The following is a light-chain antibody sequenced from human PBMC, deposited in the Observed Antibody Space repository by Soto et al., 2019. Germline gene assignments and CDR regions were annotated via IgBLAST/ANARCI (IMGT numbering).Light chain of an antibody. CDR2: VAS. J-gene: IGKJ2*01. V-gene: IGKV3-20*01. CDR1: QSVPSKY. CDR3: HQYGISPQT. Sequence: ESVLTQSPGTLSLSPGERTTLSCRASQSVPSKYLAWYQQKPGQAPRLLIFVASRRATSVPDRFVGSASGTGFTLTISGLEREDFAMYYCHQYGISPQTYGNGSKLQIK.